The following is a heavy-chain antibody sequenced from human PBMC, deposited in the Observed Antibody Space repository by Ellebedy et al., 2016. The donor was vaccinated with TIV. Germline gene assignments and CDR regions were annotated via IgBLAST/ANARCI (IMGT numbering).Heavy chain of an antibody. Sequence: GESLKISXVASGFTFSDYVMHWVRQAPGKGLEWVALISYDGSTKYYADFVKGRFTISRDISKNTLYLQMNSLRAEDTAVYYCGRGSTGNYYAMDVWGQGTTVTVSS. CDR2: ISYDGSTK. J-gene: IGHJ6*02. CDR3: GRGSTGNYYAMDV. V-gene: IGHV3-30*14. D-gene: IGHD1-1*01. CDR1: GFTFSDYV.